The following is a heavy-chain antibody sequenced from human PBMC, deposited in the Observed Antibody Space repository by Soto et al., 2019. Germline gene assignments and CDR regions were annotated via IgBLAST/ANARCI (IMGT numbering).Heavy chain of an antibody. J-gene: IGHJ6*02. V-gene: IGHV3-33*01. CDR2: IWYDGSNK. CDR3: ARNTIHYDILTGYYNNYYGMDV. Sequence: GGSLRLSCAASGFTFSSYGMHWVRQAPGKGLEWVAVIWYDGSNKYYADSVKGRFTISRDNSKNTLYLQMNSLRAEDTAVYYCARNTIHYDILTGYYNNYYGMDVWGQGTTVTVSS. CDR1: GFTFSSYG. D-gene: IGHD3-9*01.